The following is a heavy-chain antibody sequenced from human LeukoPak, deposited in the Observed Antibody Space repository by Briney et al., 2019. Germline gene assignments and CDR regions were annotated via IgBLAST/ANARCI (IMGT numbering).Heavy chain of an antibody. J-gene: IGHJ4*02. D-gene: IGHD5-24*01. V-gene: IGHV3-23*01. CDR3: AKGRMATILFDY. Sequence: GGSLRLSCAASGFTFSSYGMSWVRQAPGKGLEWVSAISGSGGSTYYADSVKGRFTISRDNSKNTLYLQMNSLRAEDTAVYYCAKGRMATILFDYWGQGTLVTVSS. CDR2: ISGSGGST. CDR1: GFTFSSYG.